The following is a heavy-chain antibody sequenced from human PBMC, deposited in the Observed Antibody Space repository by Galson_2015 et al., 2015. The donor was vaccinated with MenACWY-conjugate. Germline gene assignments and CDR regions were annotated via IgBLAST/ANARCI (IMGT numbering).Heavy chain of an antibody. CDR3: ATWDSSGRSGYNFYGMDV. CDR1: GFTFSSYA. D-gene: IGHD6-19*01. Sequence: SLRLSCAASGFTFSSYAMSWVRQAPGKGLEWVSVITGYGDSIYYADSVKGRFTISRDNSKSTLDLQMNSLRAEDTAVYFCATWDSSGRSGYNFYGMDVWGQGTTVTVSS. J-gene: IGHJ6*02. CDR2: ITGYGDSI. V-gene: IGHV3-23*01.